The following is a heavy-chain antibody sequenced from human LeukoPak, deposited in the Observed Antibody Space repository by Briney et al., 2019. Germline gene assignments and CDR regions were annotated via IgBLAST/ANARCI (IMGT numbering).Heavy chain of an antibody. Sequence: SETLSLTCTVSGGSIASSSYYWVWIRQPPGKGLEWIGSIYYTGSTYYNPSLESRVTISVDTSNNQFSLNLASVTAADTAVYYCARALQVGYYDILTGYYNYYGMDVWGQGTTVTVSS. V-gene: IGHV4-39*07. J-gene: IGHJ6*02. CDR3: ARALQVGYYDILTGYYNYYGMDV. D-gene: IGHD3-9*01. CDR2: IYYTGST. CDR1: GGSIASSSYY.